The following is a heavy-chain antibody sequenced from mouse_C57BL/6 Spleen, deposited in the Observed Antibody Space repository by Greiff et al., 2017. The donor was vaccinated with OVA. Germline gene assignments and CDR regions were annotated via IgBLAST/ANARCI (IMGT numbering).Heavy chain of an antibody. CDR3: ARSGYDAYFDY. CDR1: GYTFTSYW. J-gene: IGHJ2*01. CDR2: IHPNSGST. Sequence: QVQLQQSGAELVKPGASVKLSCKASGYTFTSYWMHWVKQRPGQGLEWIGLIHPNSGSTNDNEKFKSKATLTVDKSSSTAYMQLSSLTSEDSAVYYCARSGYDAYFDYWGQGTTLTVSS. V-gene: IGHV1-64*01. D-gene: IGHD2-2*01.